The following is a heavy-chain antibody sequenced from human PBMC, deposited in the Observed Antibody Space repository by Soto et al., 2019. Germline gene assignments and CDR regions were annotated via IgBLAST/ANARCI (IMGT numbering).Heavy chain of an antibody. D-gene: IGHD2-2*01. V-gene: IGHV5-10-1*01. CDR3: ARGDIVVVPATNYYYYYGMDV. CDR2: IDPSDSYT. J-gene: IGHJ6*02. Sequence: GESLKISCKGSGYSFTSYWISWVRQMPGKGLEWMGRIDPSDSYTNYSPSFQGHVTISADKSISTAYLKWSSLKASDTAMYYCARGDIVVVPATNYYYYYGMDVWGPGTTVTVSS. CDR1: GYSFTSYW.